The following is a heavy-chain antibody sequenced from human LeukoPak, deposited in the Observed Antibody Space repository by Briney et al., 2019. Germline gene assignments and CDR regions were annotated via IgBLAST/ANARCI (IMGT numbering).Heavy chain of an antibody. Sequence: ASVKVSCKASGGTFSSYAISWGRQAPGQGLEWMGGSIPIFGTANYAQKFQGRVTITADKSTSTAYMELSSLRSEDTAVYYCARATVTTFLGTYYYYMDVWGKGTTVTVSS. D-gene: IGHD4-17*01. V-gene: IGHV1-69*06. CDR1: GGTFSSYA. CDR3: ARATVTTFLGTYYYYMDV. J-gene: IGHJ6*03. CDR2: SIPIFGTA.